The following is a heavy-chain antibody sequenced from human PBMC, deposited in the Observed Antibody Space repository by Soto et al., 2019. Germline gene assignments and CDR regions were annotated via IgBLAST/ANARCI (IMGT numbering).Heavy chain of an antibody. V-gene: IGHV3-21*01. D-gene: IGHD3-10*01. Sequence: GGSLRLSCAASGFTFSSYSMNWVRQAPGKGLEWVSSISSSSSYIYYADSVKGRFTISRDNAKNSLYLQMNSLRAEDTAVYYCARGVWFGELPQVPSVGDDYWGQGTLVTVSS. J-gene: IGHJ4*02. CDR3: ARGVWFGELPQVPSVGDDY. CDR1: GFTFSSYS. CDR2: ISSSSSYI.